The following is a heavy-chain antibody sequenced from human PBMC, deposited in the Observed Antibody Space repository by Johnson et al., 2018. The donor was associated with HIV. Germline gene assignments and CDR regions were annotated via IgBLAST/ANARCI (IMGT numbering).Heavy chain of an antibody. D-gene: IGHD6-13*01. CDR1: GFTVSSNY. Sequence: MLLVESGGGLIQPGGSLRLSCAASGFTVSSNYMSWVRQAPGKGLEWVSVIYSGGSTYYADSVKGRFTISRDNSKNTLYLQMNSLRAEDTAVYYCATSKGGSYSIRWGEAFDIWGQGTMVTVSS. V-gene: IGHV3-53*01. J-gene: IGHJ3*02. CDR2: IYSGGST. CDR3: ATSKGGSYSIRWGEAFDI.